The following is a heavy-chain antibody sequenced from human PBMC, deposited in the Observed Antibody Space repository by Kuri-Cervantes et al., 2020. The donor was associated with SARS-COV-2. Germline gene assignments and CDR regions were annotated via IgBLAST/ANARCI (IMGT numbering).Heavy chain of an antibody. CDR1: GGSISRRDYY. CDR3: ARGRFGIFGVAGAFDI. CDR2: IYYSGST. V-gene: IGHV4-39*07. Sequence: ESLKISCKVSGGSISRRDYYWGWIRQPPGKGLEWIGSIYYSGSTYYNPSLKSRVTISVDTSKNQFSVNLTSVTAADTAVYYCARGRFGIFGVAGAFDIWGQGTMVTVSS. D-gene: IGHD3-3*02. J-gene: IGHJ3*02.